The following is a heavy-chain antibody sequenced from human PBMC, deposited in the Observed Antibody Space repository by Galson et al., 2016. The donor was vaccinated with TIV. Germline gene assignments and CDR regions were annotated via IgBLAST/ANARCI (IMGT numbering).Heavy chain of an antibody. CDR3: ARDLRGGTSWTDHYYYYGMDV. V-gene: IGHV3-33*01. J-gene: IGHJ6*02. Sequence: SLRLSCAASGFTFSNYGIHWVRQAPGKGLEWVSTMWSDGTNEHYADSVKGRFTISRDNSKNTLYLQMNSLRAEDTAVYFCARDLRGGTSWTDHYYYYGMDVWGQGTTVTVSS. CDR2: MWSDGTNE. D-gene: IGHD6-13*01. CDR1: GFTFSNYG.